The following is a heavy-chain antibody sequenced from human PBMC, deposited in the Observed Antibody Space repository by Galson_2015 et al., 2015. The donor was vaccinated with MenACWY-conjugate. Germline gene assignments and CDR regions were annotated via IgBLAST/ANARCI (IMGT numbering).Heavy chain of an antibody. CDR3: ARWRAVKMIDY. D-gene: IGHD3-3*01. J-gene: IGHJ4*02. Sequence: ATMSPSCAVSGASISNDYWRGRRPPPGGGVGWIGYIHYSGSTKYNPSLKTRITMSLDTSENQFSLKMSTVTAEDTAVYYCARWRAVKMIDYWGQGTLVTVSS. CDR1: GASISNDY. CDR2: IHYSGST. V-gene: IGHV4-59*01.